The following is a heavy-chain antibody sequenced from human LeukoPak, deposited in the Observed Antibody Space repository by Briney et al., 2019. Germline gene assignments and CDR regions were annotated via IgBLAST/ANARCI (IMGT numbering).Heavy chain of an antibody. CDR2: IDDSGGST. D-gene: IGHD5-24*01. V-gene: IGHV3-23*01. J-gene: IGHJ4*02. Sequence: GGSLRLSCAASGFTFSSYAMSWVRQAPGKGLEWVSIIDDSGGSTYYADSVKGRFTISRDNTKNTLYLQMNSLRAEDTAVYYCARDLVEMATTRIFDYWGQGTLVTVSS. CDR3: ARDLVEMATTRIFDY. CDR1: GFTFSSYA.